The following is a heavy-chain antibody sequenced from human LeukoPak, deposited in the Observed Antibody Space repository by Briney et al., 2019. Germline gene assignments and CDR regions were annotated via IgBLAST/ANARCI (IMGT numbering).Heavy chain of an antibody. CDR1: GYTFSRYG. V-gene: IGHV1-69*06. D-gene: IGHD3-10*01. Sequence: ASVKVSCKASGYTFSRYGMNWVRQAPGQGLEWMGGIIPIFGTANYAQKFQGRVTITADKSTSTAYMELSSLRSEDTAVYYCARDLGDAFDIWGQGTMVTVSS. CDR2: IIPIFGTA. CDR3: ARDLGDAFDI. J-gene: IGHJ3*02.